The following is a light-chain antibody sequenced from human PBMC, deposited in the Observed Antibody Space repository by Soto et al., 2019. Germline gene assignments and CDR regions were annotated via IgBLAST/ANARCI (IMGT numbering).Light chain of an antibody. CDR1: QSVSSDF. CDR3: QQYGGSTRALS. Sequence: EIVLTQSPDTLSLSPGERATLSCRASQSVSSDFLVWYQQKIGQAPRLLIYATSRRTTGIPDRFSGSGSGTDFNLTISRRKPEDFAVYPCQQYGGSTRALSFGGGTRVQIK. V-gene: IGKV3-20*01. CDR2: ATS. J-gene: IGKJ4*01.